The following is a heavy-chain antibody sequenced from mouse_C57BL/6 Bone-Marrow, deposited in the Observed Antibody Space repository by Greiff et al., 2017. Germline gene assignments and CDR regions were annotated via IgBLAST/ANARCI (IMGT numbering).Heavy chain of an antibody. CDR1: GYTFTDYT. CDR2: IYPRDGST. CDR3: AKAYYGSPYYAMDY. Sequence: QVQLQQSDAELVKPGASVKISCTASGYTFTDYTIHWLKQRPEQGLEWIGYIYPRDGSTKYNEKLKGKATLTADKSSSTAYMQLNSLTSEDSAVYFFAKAYYGSPYYAMDYWGQGTSVTVSS. D-gene: IGHD1-1*01. V-gene: IGHV1-78*01. J-gene: IGHJ4*01.